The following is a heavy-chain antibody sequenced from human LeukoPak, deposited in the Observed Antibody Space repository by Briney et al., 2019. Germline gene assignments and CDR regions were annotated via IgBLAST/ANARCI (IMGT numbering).Heavy chain of an antibody. D-gene: IGHD3-10*01. Sequence: QTLSLPFAISGDSVSSNSAAWSWIRPSPSRGLEWLGRTYYRSKWYNVYAVSVKSRITINPDTSKNQFSLQLNSVTPEDTAVYYCARDFMGYDYWGQGTLVTVSS. CDR1: GDSVSSNSAA. CDR3: ARDFMGYDY. J-gene: IGHJ4*02. V-gene: IGHV6-1*01. CDR2: TYYRSKWYN.